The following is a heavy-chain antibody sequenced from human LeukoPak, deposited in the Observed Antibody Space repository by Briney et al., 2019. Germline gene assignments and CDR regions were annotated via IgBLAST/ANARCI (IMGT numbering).Heavy chain of an antibody. CDR1: RFTFSDYY. D-gene: IGHD7-27*01. Sequence: GGSLRLSCAASRFTFSDYYMSWIRQAPGKGLEWVSYISSSGSTIYYADSVKGRFTISRDNAENSLYLQMNSLRAEDTAVYYCARAKTWGHDAFDIWGQGTMVTVSS. CDR2: ISSSGSTI. V-gene: IGHV3-11*01. J-gene: IGHJ3*02. CDR3: ARAKTWGHDAFDI.